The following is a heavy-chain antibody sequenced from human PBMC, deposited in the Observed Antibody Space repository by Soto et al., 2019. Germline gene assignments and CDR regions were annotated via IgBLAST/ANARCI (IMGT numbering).Heavy chain of an antibody. CDR3: AYSTGWYRHDV. Sequence: QVQLQESGPGLVKPSGTLSLTCAVSGDSISSPKWWTWLRQPPGKGLEWIGDVLHSGTTNYNPSLMSRVTLSVDKPQNQFSLKLTSVTAADPAIYYCAYSTGWYRHDVWGQGTAVTVSS. V-gene: IGHV4-4*02. J-gene: IGHJ3*01. CDR2: VLHSGTT. D-gene: IGHD6-19*01. CDR1: GDSISSPKW.